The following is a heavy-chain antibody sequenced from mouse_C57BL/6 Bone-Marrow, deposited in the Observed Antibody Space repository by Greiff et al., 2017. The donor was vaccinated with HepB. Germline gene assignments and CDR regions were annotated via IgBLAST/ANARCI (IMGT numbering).Heavy chain of an antibody. J-gene: IGHJ2*01. Sequence: VQLQQSGAELARPGASVKLSCTASGYSFTSYGISWVKQRTGRGLEWIGVIYPRSGNTYYNEKFKGKATLTADKSTSTAYMVIHSLTSEDSAVYFCARGCGDGYGGQGTTLTVSA. CDR3: ARGCGDGY. CDR2: IYPRSGNT. D-gene: IGHD3-3*01. V-gene: IGHV1-81*01. CDR1: GYSFTSYG.